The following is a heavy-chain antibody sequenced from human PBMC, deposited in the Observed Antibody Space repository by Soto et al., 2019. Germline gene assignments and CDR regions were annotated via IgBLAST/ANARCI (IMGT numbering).Heavy chain of an antibody. J-gene: IGHJ4*02. CDR3: ARDRFNSSSWYGFDY. Sequence: ASETLSLTCTVSGGSISSYYWSWIRQPPGKGLEWIGYIYYSGSTNYNPSLKSRVTISVDTSKNQFSLKLSSVTAADTAVYYCARDRFNSSSWYGFDYWGQGTLVTVSS. V-gene: IGHV4-59*01. CDR2: IYYSGST. CDR1: GGSISSYY. D-gene: IGHD6-13*01.